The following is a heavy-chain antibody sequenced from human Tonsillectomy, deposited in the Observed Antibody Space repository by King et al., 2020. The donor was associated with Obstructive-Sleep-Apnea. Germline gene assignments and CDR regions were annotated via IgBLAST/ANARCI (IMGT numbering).Heavy chain of an antibody. Sequence: EVQLVESGGGLVQPGGSLRLSCAASGFTFSSYWMHWVRQAPGKGLVWVSRINRDGSITSYADSVKGRFTISRDNAKNTLYLQMNSLRAEDTAVYYCARDYGGKAFDYWGQGTLVTVSS. CDR2: INRDGSIT. D-gene: IGHD4-23*01. CDR1: GFTFSSYW. J-gene: IGHJ4*02. CDR3: ARDYGGKAFDY. V-gene: IGHV3-74*01.